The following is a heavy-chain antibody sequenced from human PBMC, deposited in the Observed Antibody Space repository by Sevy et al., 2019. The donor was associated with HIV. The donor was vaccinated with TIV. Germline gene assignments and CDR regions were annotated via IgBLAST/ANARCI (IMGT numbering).Heavy chain of an antibody. J-gene: IGHJ4*02. CDR3: AKDGDYDSSGSIDY. V-gene: IGHV3-30*18. Sequence: GGSLRLSCAASGFTFSSYDMHWVRQAPGKGLEWVAAISYDGSNKYYADSVKGRFTISRDNSKNTLYLQMNSLRAEDTAVYYCAKDGDYDSSGSIDYWGQGTLVTVSS. CDR1: GFTFSSYD. D-gene: IGHD3-22*01. CDR2: ISYDGSNK.